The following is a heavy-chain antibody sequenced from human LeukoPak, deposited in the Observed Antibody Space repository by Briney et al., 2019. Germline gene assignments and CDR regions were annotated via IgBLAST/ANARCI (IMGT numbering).Heavy chain of an antibody. V-gene: IGHV4-4*09. CDR1: GDSISSYY. D-gene: IGHD2-21*02. Sequence: SETLSLTCTVSGDSISSYYWSWIRQPPGKGLEWIGYIYPIGSTNYNPSLESRVTISVDTSKNHFSLKLSSVTAADTAVYYCARTVVVTAIHYFDYWGQGTLVTVSS. J-gene: IGHJ4*02. CDR3: ARTVVVTAIHYFDY. CDR2: IYPIGST.